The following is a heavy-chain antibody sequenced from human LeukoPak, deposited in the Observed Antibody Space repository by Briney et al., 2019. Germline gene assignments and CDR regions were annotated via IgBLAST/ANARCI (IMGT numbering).Heavy chain of an antibody. D-gene: IGHD6-19*01. Sequence: ASVKVSCKASGYTFTSDNMHWVRQAPGQGLEWMGIINPSGGSTNYAQKFKGRVTMTRDMSTSTVYMELSSLRSEDTAVYYCARERRYNSAWLAYYFDYWGQGTLVTVSS. V-gene: IGHV1-46*01. CDR3: ARERRYNSAWLAYYFDY. CDR1: GYTFTSDN. CDR2: INPSGGST. J-gene: IGHJ4*02.